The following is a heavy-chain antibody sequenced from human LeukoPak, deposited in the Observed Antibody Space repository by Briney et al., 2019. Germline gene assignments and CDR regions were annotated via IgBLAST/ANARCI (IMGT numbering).Heavy chain of an antibody. V-gene: IGHV3-23*01. CDR2: ISGSGGST. CDR1: GFTFSSYA. J-gene: IGHJ4*02. CDR3: AKDESRYDFWSGYTDY. D-gene: IGHD3-3*01. Sequence: GGSLRLSCAASGFTFSSYAMSWVRQAPGKGLEWVSAISGSGGSTYYADSVKGRFTISRDNSKNTLYLQMNSLRAEDTAVYYCAKDESRYDFWSGYTDYWGQGTLVTVSS.